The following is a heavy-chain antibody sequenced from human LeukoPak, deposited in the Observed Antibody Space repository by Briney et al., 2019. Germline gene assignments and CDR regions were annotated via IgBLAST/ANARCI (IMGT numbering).Heavy chain of an antibody. J-gene: IGHJ4*02. CDR1: GFSFSSYG. D-gene: IGHD3-10*01. CDR2: ISGSAATT. V-gene: IGHV3-23*01. CDR3: AKRGPGSPQSGKYFFDY. Sequence: GGSLRLSCAASGFSFSSYGMTWVRQAPGKGLEWVSAISGSAATTFYADFVKGRFTISRDNSKNTLYLQMNSLRAEDTAIYYCAKRGPGSPQSGKYFFDYWGQGTLVTVSS.